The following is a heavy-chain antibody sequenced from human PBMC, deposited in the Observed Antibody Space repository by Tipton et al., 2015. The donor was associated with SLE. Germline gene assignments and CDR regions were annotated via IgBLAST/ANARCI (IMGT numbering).Heavy chain of an antibody. J-gene: IGHJ4*02. CDR3: ARRGLTTSTFDY. V-gene: IGHV4-59*12. D-gene: IGHD4-11*01. Sequence: TLSLTCTVSGGSISSYYWSWIRQPPGKGLEWIGYIYYSGSTYYNPSLKSRVTISVDTSKNQFSLKLSSVTAADTAAYYCARRGLTTSTFDYWGQGTLVTVSS. CDR2: IYYSGST. CDR1: GGSISSYY.